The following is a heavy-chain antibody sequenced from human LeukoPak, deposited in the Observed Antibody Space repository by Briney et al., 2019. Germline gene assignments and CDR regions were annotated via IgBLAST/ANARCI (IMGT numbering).Heavy chain of an antibody. J-gene: IGHJ4*02. CDR1: GYTFTGYY. Sequence: ASVKVSCKASGYTFTGYYMHWVRQAPGQGLEWMGRINPNSGGTNYAQKFQGRVTMTRDTSISTVYMELSRLRSDDTAVYYCARNVRAAAGIYYFDYWGQGTLVTVSS. V-gene: IGHV1-2*06. D-gene: IGHD6-13*01. CDR2: INPNSGGT. CDR3: ARNVRAAAGIYYFDY.